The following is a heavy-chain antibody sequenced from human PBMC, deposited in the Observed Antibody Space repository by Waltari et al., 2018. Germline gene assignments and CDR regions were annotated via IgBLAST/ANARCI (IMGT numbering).Heavy chain of an antibody. J-gene: IGHJ4*02. D-gene: IGHD6-19*01. Sequence: DVQLVESGGGLVQPGGSLRLSCAASGFPFSSYSMNWVRQAPGKGLEWVSYISSSGSTIYDADSVKGRFPISRDNAKNALYLQMNSLRAEDTAVYYCARGPPLWGSGSYYFDYWGQGTLVTVSS. CDR3: ARGPPLWGSGSYYFDY. CDR1: GFPFSSYS. CDR2: ISSSGSTI. V-gene: IGHV3-48*01.